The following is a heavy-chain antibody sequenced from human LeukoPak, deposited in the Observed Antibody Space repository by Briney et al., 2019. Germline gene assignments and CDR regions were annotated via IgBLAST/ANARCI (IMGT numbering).Heavy chain of an antibody. CDR2: ISGSGDTT. J-gene: IGHJ4*02. CDR3: ANKLRGSYYFDS. V-gene: IGHV3-23*01. D-gene: IGHD3-10*01. Sequence: GSLRLSCAASGFTFSSYAMTWVRQAPGKGLEWVSVISGSGDTTYYADSVKGRFTISRDNSKNTVFLQMNSLRAEDTAIYYCANKLRGSYYFDSWGQGTLVTVSS. CDR1: GFTFSSYA.